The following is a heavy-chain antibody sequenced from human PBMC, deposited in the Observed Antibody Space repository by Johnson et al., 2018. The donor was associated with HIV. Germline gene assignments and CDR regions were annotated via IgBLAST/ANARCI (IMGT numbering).Heavy chain of an antibody. D-gene: IGHD3-22*01. CDR2: ISYDGSNK. Sequence: QVQLVESGGGVVQPGRSLRLSCAASGFTFSSYAMHWVRQAPGKGLEWVAVISYDGSNKYYADSVKGRFTISRDNSKNTLYLHMNSLRVEDTAVYYCAKANYYVYAFDICGPGTMVTVSS. J-gene: IGHJ3*02. V-gene: IGHV3-30*04. CDR3: AKANYYVYAFDI. CDR1: GFTFSSYA.